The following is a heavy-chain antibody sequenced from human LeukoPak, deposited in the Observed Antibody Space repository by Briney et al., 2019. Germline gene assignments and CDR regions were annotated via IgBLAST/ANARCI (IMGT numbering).Heavy chain of an antibody. CDR1: GFTFDDYA. CDR2: ISWNSGSI. D-gene: IGHD3/OR15-3a*01. J-gene: IGHJ4*02. CDR3: AKGSGDWLWQVSFDY. Sequence: PGRSLRLSCAASGFTFDDYAMHWVRQAPGKGLEWVSGISWNSGSIGYADSVKGRFTISRDNAKNSLYLQMNSLRAEDTALYYCAKGSGDWLWQVSFDYWGQGTLVTVSS. V-gene: IGHV3-9*01.